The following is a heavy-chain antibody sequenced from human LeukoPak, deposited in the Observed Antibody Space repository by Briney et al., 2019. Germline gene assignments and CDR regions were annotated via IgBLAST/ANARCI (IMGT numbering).Heavy chain of an antibody. D-gene: IGHD3-22*01. CDR1: GGSISSYY. Sequence: SETLSLTCTVSGGSISSYYWSWVRQPPGKALEGSGYIYYSGTTNYNPSLKRRVTMSVDTSKNQFSLKLSSVTAADTAVYYCASDDSSGYDNWGQGTLVTVSS. J-gene: IGHJ4*02. CDR2: IYYSGTT. CDR3: ASDDSSGYDN. V-gene: IGHV4-59*12.